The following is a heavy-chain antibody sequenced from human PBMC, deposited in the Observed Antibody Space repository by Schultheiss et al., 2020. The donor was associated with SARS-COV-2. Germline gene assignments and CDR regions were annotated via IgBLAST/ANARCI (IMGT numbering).Heavy chain of an antibody. CDR3: ARGYSYGSINFDY. D-gene: IGHD5-18*01. V-gene: IGHV1-8*01. CDR2: MNPNSGNT. Sequence: ASVKVSCKASGYTFTSYDINWVRQATGQGLEWMGWMNPNSGNTGYAQKFQGRVTMTRDTSISTAYMELSRLRSDDTAVYYCARGYSYGSINFDYWGQGTLVTVSS. CDR1: GYTFTSYD. J-gene: IGHJ4*02.